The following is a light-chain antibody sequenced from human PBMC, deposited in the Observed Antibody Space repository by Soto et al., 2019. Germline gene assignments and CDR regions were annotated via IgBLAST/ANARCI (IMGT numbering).Light chain of an antibody. CDR1: SSDVGGYNY. CDR2: DVS. J-gene: IGLJ1*01. Sequence: QSALTQPASVSGSPGQSITISCTGTSSDVGGYNYVSWYQHHPGKAPKLMIYDVSNRPSGVSNRFSGSKSGNTASLTISGLQAEDEADYYCSSYTSSSIPYVFGTGTKLTVL. CDR3: SSYTSSSIPYV. V-gene: IGLV2-14*03.